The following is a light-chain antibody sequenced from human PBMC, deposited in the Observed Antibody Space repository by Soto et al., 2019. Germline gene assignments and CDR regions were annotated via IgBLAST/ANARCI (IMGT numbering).Light chain of an antibody. J-gene: IGLJ1*01. CDR1: STDFGGQNY. CDR3: SSYTDVVTLEV. Sequence: QSVLTQPASVSGSLGQSITISCTGTSTDFGGQNYVSWYQQHPGRAPNLILYEVSNRPSGVSNRFSGYKSGNTASLTISGLQAEDVDDYYCSSYTDVVTLEVFGPGTKVTVL. V-gene: IGLV2-14*01. CDR2: EVS.